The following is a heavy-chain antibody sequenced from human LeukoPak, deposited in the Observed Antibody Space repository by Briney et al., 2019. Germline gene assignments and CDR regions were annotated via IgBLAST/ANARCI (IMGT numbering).Heavy chain of an antibody. CDR2: MNPNSGNT. D-gene: IGHD1-26*01. V-gene: IGHV1-8*02. CDR1: GYTFTSYD. Sequence: ASVKVSCKASGYTFTSYDINWVRQATGQGLEWMGWMNPNSGNTGYAQKLQGRVTMTTDTSTSTAYMELRSLRSDDTAVYYCARDPEGGSYYYVYWGQGTLVTVSS. CDR3: ARDPEGGSYYYVY. J-gene: IGHJ4*02.